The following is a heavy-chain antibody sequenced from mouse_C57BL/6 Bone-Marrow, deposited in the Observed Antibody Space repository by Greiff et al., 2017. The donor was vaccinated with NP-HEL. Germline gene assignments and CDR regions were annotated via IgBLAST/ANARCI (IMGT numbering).Heavy chain of an antibody. V-gene: IGHV1-59*01. D-gene: IGHD2-3*01. CDR1: GYTFTSYW. CDR3: ARAVGGYFWYFDV. CDR2: IDPSDSYT. J-gene: IGHJ1*03. Sequence: QVQLQPPGAELVRPGTSVKLSCKASGYTFTSYWMHWVKQRPGQGLEWIGVIDPSDSYTNYNQKFKGKATLTVDTSSSTAYMQLSSLTSEDSAVYYCARAVGGYFWYFDVWGTGTTVTVSS.